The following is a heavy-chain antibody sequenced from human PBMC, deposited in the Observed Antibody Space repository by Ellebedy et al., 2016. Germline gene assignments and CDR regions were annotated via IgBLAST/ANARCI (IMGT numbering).Heavy chain of an antibody. Sequence: GGSLRLXXAASGFTFSSYGMHWVRQAPGKGLEWVAVISYDGSNKYYADSVKGRFTISRDNSKNTLYLQMNSLRAEDTAVYYCAKDRVTDYYYGMDVWGQGTTVTVSS. CDR2: ISYDGSNK. CDR1: GFTFSSYG. CDR3: AKDRVTDYYYGMDV. J-gene: IGHJ6*02. D-gene: IGHD4-23*01. V-gene: IGHV3-30*18.